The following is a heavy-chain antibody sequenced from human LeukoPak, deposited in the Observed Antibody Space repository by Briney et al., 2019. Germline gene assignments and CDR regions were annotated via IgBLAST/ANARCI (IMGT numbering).Heavy chain of an antibody. Sequence: SETLSLTCTVSGDSMNPYYWSWARQPPGKGLEWIGYIYYSGTTKYNPSLNSRVSISIDTSKKQFSLKVTSVTAADTAVYYCARAHSYSGHAEADCWGQGTLVTVSS. J-gene: IGHJ4*02. CDR1: GDSMNPYY. D-gene: IGHD5-12*01. V-gene: IGHV4-59*01. CDR2: IYYSGTT. CDR3: ARAHSYSGHAEADC.